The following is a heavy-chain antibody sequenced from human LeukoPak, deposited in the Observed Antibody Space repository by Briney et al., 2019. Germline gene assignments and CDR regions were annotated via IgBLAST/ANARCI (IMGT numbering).Heavy chain of an antibody. D-gene: IGHD3-22*01. CDR1: CGSISSYY. V-gene: IGHV4-59*01. Sequence: PSEAPSLTCTVSCGSISSYYWSWIRQPPGKGLEWIGYIYYSGRTNYNPSLKSRVTISVNTSKNQFSLKLSSVTAADTAVYYCARDRYYYDSSGWNWFDPWGQGTLVTVSS. CDR2: IYYSGRT. CDR3: ARDRYYYDSSGWNWFDP. J-gene: IGHJ5*02.